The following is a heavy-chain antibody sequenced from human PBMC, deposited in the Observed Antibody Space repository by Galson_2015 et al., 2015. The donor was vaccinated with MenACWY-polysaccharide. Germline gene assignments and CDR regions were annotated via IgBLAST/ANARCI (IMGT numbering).Heavy chain of an antibody. V-gene: IGHV3-23*01. CDR2: ISGSGGST. J-gene: IGHJ4*02. CDR3: AKVSSGSYVDY. CDR1: GFTFSNAW. D-gene: IGHD1-26*01. Sequence: LRLSCAASGFTFSNAWMSWVRQAPGKGLEWVSAISGSGGSTYYADSVEGRFTISRDNSKNTLYLQMNSLRAEDTAVYYCAKVSSGSYVDYWGQGTLVTVSS.